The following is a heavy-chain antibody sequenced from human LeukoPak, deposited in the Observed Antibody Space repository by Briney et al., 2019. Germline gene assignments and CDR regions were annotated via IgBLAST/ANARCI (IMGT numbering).Heavy chain of an antibody. Sequence: SETLSLTCAVSGYSISSGYYWGWIRQPPGKGLEWIGSIYHSGSTYYNPSLKSRVTISVDTSKNQFSLKLSSVTAADTAVYYCARVHYDFWSGYYLYYFDYWGQGTLVTVSS. J-gene: IGHJ4*02. CDR1: GYSISSGYY. V-gene: IGHV4-38-2*01. CDR3: ARVHYDFWSGYYLYYFDY. CDR2: IYHSGST. D-gene: IGHD3-3*01.